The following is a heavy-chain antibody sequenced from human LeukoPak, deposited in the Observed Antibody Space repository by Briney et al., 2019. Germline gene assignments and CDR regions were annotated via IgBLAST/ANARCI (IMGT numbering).Heavy chain of an antibody. CDR2: MSGGGDRA. Sequence: QAGESLRLSCAVSGLTFSNYAMSWVRQAPGKGLEWVSAMSGGGDRAYYADSVKGRFTISRDNAKNSLYLQMNSLRAEDTAVYYCARDRVIVGATVDAFDIWGQGTMVTVSS. CDR1: GLTFSNYA. J-gene: IGHJ3*02. D-gene: IGHD1-26*01. V-gene: IGHV3-23*01. CDR3: ARDRVIVGATVDAFDI.